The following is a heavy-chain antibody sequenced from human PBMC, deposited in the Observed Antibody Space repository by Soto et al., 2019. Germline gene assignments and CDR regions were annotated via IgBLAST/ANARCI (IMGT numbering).Heavy chain of an antibody. Sequence: QVQLVESGGGVVQPGRSLRLSCAASGFTFSSYGMHWVRQAPGKGLEWVAVISYDGSNKYYADSVKGRFTISRDNSKNTLYLQRHSLRDEDTAVYYCAAAWDGYSCGDGVYYFDYWGQGTLVTVSS. D-gene: IGHD5-18*01. CDR3: AAAWDGYSCGDGVYYFDY. J-gene: IGHJ4*02. V-gene: IGHV3-30*03. CDR1: GFTFSSYG. CDR2: ISYDGSNK.